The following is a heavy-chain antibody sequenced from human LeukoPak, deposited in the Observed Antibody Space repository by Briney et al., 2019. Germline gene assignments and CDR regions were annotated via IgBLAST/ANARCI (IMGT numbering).Heavy chain of an antibody. V-gene: IGHV3-7*01. D-gene: IGHD6-13*01. Sequence: GGSLRLSCAASGFTFSSYWMSWVRHAPGKGLEWVANIKQDGSEKYYVDSVKGRFTISRDNAKNSLYLQMNSLRAEDTAVYYCARDYSSSWYPRLYYFDYWGQGTLVTVSS. CDR2: IKQDGSEK. J-gene: IGHJ4*02. CDR1: GFTFSSYW. CDR3: ARDYSSSWYPRLYYFDY.